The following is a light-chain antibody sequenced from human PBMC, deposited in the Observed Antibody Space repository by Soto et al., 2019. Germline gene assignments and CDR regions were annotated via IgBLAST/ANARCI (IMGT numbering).Light chain of an antibody. Sequence: DIQMPQSPSSLSASVGDRVTITCRASQSISTYLSWYQQTPGKAPKLLIYAASSLQSGVPSRFSGSGSGTDFTLTISSLQPEDFATYYCQQSYFTLSTFGQGTKLEIK. CDR3: QQSYFTLST. J-gene: IGKJ2*01. CDR2: AAS. CDR1: QSISTY. V-gene: IGKV1-39*01.